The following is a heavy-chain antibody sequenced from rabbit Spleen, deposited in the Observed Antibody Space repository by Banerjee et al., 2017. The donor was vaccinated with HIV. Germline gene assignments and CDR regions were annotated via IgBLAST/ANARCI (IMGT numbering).Heavy chain of an antibody. CDR3: ARDTGTSFSTYGMDL. V-gene: IGHV1S45*01. CDR2: IDPVFGIT. J-gene: IGHJ6*01. D-gene: IGHD7-1*01. Sequence: QEQLEESGGGLVKPEGSLTLTCKASGFSISSYYMNWVRQAPGKGLEWIGYIDPVFGITYYASWAKGRFTISKSSSTTVTLQMTSLTAADTATYFCARDTGTSFSTYGMDLWGQGTLVTVS. CDR1: GFSISSYYM.